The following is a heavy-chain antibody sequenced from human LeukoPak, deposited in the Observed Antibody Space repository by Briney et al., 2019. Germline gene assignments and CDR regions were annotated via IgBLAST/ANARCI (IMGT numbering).Heavy chain of an antibody. Sequence: GASVKVSCKASGYTFTSYAMHWVRQAPGQRLEWMGWINAGNGNTKYSQKFQGRVTITRDTSASTAYMELSSLRSEDTAVYYCARDRLSTTGPTGYWFDPWGQGTLVTVSS. CDR1: GYTFTSYA. CDR3: ARDRLSTTGPTGYWFDP. CDR2: INAGNGNT. J-gene: IGHJ5*02. V-gene: IGHV1-3*01. D-gene: IGHD1-1*01.